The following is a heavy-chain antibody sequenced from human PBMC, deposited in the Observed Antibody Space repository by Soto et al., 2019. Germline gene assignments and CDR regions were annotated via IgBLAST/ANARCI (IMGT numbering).Heavy chain of an antibody. J-gene: IGHJ5*02. D-gene: IGHD2-15*01. Sequence: EVQLVQSGAEVKKPGESLRISCKGSGYSFTSYWISWVRQMPGKGLEWMGRIDPSDSYTNYSPSFQGHVTISADKSISTAYLQWSSLKASDTAMYYCAREWGNDIVVVVAANWFDPWGQGTLVTVSS. CDR2: IDPSDSYT. CDR3: AREWGNDIVVVVAANWFDP. V-gene: IGHV5-10-1*03. CDR1: GYSFTSYW.